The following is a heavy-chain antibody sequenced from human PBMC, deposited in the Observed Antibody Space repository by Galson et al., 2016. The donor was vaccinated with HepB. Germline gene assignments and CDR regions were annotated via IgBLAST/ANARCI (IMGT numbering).Heavy chain of an antibody. V-gene: IGHV3-7*02. J-gene: IGHJ4*02. CDR1: GFTFSSNW. Sequence: SLRLSCAGSGFTFSSNWMSWVRRAPGKGLEWVANIKEDGSEKYYVDSVKGRFTISRDNAKNSLFLQMSSLRPDDTAVYYCARRHEYCPPVGCSVDYWGQGTLVSVSS. D-gene: IGHD2/OR15-2a*01. CDR2: IKEDGSEK. CDR3: ARRHEYCPPVGCSVDY.